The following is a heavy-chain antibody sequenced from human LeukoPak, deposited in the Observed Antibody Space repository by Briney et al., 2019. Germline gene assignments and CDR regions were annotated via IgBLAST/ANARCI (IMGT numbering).Heavy chain of an antibody. CDR3: ATDRYSSGWSPN. V-gene: IGHV1-69*06. D-gene: IGHD6-19*01. CDR2: IIPIFGTA. Sequence: SVKVSCKASGGTFISYAISWVRQAPGQGLEWMGGIIPIFGTANYAQKFQGRVTITADKSTSTAYMELSSLRSEDTAVYYCATDRYSSGWSPNWGQGTPVTVSS. CDR1: GGTFISYA. J-gene: IGHJ4*02.